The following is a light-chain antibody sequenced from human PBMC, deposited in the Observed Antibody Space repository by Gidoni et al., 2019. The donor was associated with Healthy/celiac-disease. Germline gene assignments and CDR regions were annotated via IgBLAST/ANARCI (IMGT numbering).Light chain of an antibody. CDR3: QQLNSYPGIT. CDR1: QGISSY. Sequence: DTKLTQSPSFLSASVGDRVTITCRASQGISSYLACYQQKPGKAPKLLIYAASTLQSGVPSRFSGSVSGTEFTLTISSLQPEDFATYYCQQLNSYPGITFGQGTRLEIK. CDR2: AAS. J-gene: IGKJ5*01. V-gene: IGKV1-9*01.